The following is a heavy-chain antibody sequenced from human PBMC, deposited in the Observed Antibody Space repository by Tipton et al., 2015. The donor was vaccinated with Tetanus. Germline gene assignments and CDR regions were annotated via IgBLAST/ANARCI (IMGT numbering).Heavy chain of an antibody. Sequence: TLSLTYTLSGDSITRGPYYWSWIRQSPGKGLEWMGHVHKNGSTNYNPSLKSRLTMSLDSSKNQFSLRLASVTSADTAVYYCARDAGDSGYWGQGALVTVSS. CDR2: VHKNGST. V-gene: IGHV4-61*01. J-gene: IGHJ4*02. CDR1: GDSITRGPYY. CDR3: ARDAGDSGY. D-gene: IGHD2-21*02.